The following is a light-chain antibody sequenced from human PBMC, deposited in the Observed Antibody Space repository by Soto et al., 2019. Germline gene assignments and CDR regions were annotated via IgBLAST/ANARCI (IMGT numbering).Light chain of an antibody. V-gene: IGKV3-11*01. CDR2: GAS. J-gene: IGKJ5*01. CDR1: QSVSSN. Sequence: LTQSAVTLSVSPGERATLSCRASQSVSSNLAWYQQKPGQAPRLLIYGASTRATGIPARFSGSGSGTDFTLTISSLEPEDFAVYYCQQRSNWPPITFGQGTRLE. CDR3: QQRSNWPPIT.